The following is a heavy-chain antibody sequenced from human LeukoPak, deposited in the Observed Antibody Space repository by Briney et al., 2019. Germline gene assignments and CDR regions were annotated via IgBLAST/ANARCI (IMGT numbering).Heavy chain of an antibody. J-gene: IGHJ4*02. CDR2: IYYSGSI. CDR3: ARGGNALDY. D-gene: IGHD4-23*01. V-gene: IGHV4-59*08. CDR1: GGSIRSYY. Sequence: PSETLSLTCTVSGGSIRSYYWSWIRQPPGKGLEWIGYIYYSGSINYNPSLKSRVTISVDTSKNQFSLKLSSVTAADTAVYYCARGGNALDYWGQGTLVTVSS.